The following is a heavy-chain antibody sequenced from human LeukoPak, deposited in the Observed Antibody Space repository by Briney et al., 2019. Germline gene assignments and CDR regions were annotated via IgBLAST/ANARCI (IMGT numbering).Heavy chain of an antibody. CDR2: IFYTGRV. Sequence: PSETLSLTCTVSGGSFSSGGYYWSWIRQHPGKGLEWMGYIFYTGRVSYNPSLKSRITISVDSTRNHFSLEVSSVTAADTAVYYCARTVGARTFYFDHWGHGTLVTVSS. CDR3: ARTVGARTFYFDH. J-gene: IGHJ4*01. D-gene: IGHD1-26*01. CDR1: GGSFSSGGYY. V-gene: IGHV4-31*03.